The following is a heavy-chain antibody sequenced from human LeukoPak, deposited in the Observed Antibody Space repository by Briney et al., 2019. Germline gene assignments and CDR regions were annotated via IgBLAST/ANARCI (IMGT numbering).Heavy chain of an antibody. CDR1: GGSFSGYY. D-gene: IGHD2-2*02. V-gene: IGHV4-34*01. Sequence: SETLSLTCAVYGGSFSGYYWSWIRQPPGKGLEWIGEINHSGSTNYNPSLKSRVTISVDTSKNQFSLKLSSVTAADTAVYYCARVVGIVVVPAAIPNDAFDIWGQGTMVTVSS. CDR2: INHSGST. J-gene: IGHJ3*02. CDR3: ARVVGIVVVPAAIPNDAFDI.